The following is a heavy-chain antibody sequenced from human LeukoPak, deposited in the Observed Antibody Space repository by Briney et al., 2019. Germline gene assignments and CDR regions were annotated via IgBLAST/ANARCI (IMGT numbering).Heavy chain of an antibody. V-gene: IGHV4-34*01. J-gene: IGHJ4*02. CDR3: ARRPKRWFTEYYFDH. CDR1: GGSFSGYY. CDR2: INHSGST. D-gene: IGHD2-15*01. Sequence: SGTLSLTCAVYGGSFSGYYWSWIRQPPGKGLEWIGEINHSGSTNYNPSLKSRVTISVDTSKNQFSLKLSSVTAADTAVYYCARRPKRWFTEYYFDHWGQGTLVTVSS.